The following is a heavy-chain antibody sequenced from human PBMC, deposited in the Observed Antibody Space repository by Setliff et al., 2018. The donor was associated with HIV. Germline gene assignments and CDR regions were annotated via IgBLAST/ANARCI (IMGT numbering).Heavy chain of an antibody. D-gene: IGHD5-12*01. CDR1: GYTFNNYG. V-gene: IGHV1-18*01. CDR2: INTHSGYT. J-gene: IGHJ4*02. CDR3: ARGKTWLRFLDY. Sequence: ASVKVSCKASGYTFNNYGISWVRQAPGQGLEWMGWINTHSGYTNYAQNVQGRVTVTMDTSTSTAYMKLRSLKSDDTAVYYCARGKTWLRFLDYWGQGTLVTVS.